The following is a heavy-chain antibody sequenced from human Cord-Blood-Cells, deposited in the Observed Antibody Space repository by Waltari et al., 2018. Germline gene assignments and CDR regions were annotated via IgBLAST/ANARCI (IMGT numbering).Heavy chain of an antibody. CDR1: GYSSTSNW. V-gene: IGHV5-51*01. CDR2: YYPGDSDT. Sequence: EVQLVQPGAEVKQPGESLKISCKGSGYSSTSNWTGSVPQMPWKGLEWMGIYYPGDSDTRYSPSFQGQVTISADKSISTAYLKWSSLKAADTAMYYCASSYNWNDGAFDIWGQGTMVTVSS. D-gene: IGHD1-20*01. CDR3: ASSYNWNDGAFDI. J-gene: IGHJ3*02.